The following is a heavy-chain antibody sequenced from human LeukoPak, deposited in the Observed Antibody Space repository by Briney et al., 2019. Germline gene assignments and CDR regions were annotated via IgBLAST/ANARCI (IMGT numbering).Heavy chain of an antibody. CDR1: GFTVSSNY. D-gene: IGHD1-26*01. V-gene: IGHV3-66*01. Sequence: GGSLRLSCAASGFTVSSNYMSWVRQAPGKGVEWVSVIYRGGSTYYADSVKGRFTISRDNSKNTLYLQMNNLRAEDTAVYYCAMATWVGGLDYWGQGTLVTVSS. J-gene: IGHJ4*02. CDR3: AMATWVGGLDY. CDR2: IYRGGST.